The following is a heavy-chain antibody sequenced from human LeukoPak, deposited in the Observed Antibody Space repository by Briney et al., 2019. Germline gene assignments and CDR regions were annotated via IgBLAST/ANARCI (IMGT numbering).Heavy chain of an antibody. V-gene: IGHV3-48*01. CDR1: GFTFSSYN. D-gene: IGHD7-27*01. J-gene: IGHJ4*02. CDR2: ISSSSSTI. CDR3: ARAGEPDY. Sequence: GGSLRLSCAASGFTFSSYNMNWVRQAPGKGLEWVSYISSSSSTIYYADSVKGRFTISKDNAKNSLYLQMNSLRAEDTAVYYCARAGEPDYWGQGTLVTVSS.